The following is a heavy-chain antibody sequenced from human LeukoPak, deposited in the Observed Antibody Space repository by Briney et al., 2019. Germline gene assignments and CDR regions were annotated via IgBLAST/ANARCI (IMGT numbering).Heavy chain of an antibody. Sequence: SETLSLTCAVYGGSFSGYHWSWIRQPPGKGLEWIGEINHSGSTNYNPSLKSRVTISVDTSKNQFSLKLNSMTAADTAVYYCARTTTKYNTYDYWGQGTLVTVSS. CDR3: ARTTTKYNTYDY. CDR2: INHSGST. CDR1: GGSFSGYH. D-gene: IGHD4-17*01. J-gene: IGHJ4*02. V-gene: IGHV4-34*01.